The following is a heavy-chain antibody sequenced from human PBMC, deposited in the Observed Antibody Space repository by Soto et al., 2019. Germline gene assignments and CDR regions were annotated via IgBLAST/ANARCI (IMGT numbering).Heavy chain of an antibody. CDR3: ARVSQLRFLEWLGGFDP. CDR2: IYHSGST. Sequence: SETLSLTCAVSGYSISSGYYCGWIRQPPGKGLEWIGSIYHSGSTYYNPSLKSRVTISVDTSKNQFSLKLSSVTAADTAVYYCARVSQLRFLEWLGGFDPWGQGTLVTVSS. D-gene: IGHD3-3*01. CDR1: GYSISSGYY. J-gene: IGHJ5*02. V-gene: IGHV4-38-2*01.